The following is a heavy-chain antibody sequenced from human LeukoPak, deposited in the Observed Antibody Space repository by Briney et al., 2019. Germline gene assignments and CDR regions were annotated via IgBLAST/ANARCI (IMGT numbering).Heavy chain of an antibody. CDR2: IYYSGST. J-gene: IGHJ4*02. CDR3: ARVREATIAPFFDY. V-gene: IGHV4-31*03. D-gene: IGHD6-13*01. Sequence: SETLSLTCTVSGDSISSGDYYWTWIRQHPGKGLEWIGCIYYSGSTYYNLSLKSRVIISADTSMNHFSLKLSSVTAADTAVYYCARVREATIAPFFDYWGQGILVTVSS. CDR1: GDSISSGDYY.